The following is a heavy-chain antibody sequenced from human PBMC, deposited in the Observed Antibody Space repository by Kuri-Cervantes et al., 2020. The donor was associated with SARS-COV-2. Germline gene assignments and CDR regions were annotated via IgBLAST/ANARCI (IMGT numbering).Heavy chain of an antibody. Sequence: LKISCAASGFTFSSYAMHWVRQAPGKGLEWVAVISYDGSNKYYADSVKGRFTISRDNSKNTLYLQMNSLRAEDTAVYYCAKDRVGVQDFWGQGTLVTVSS. D-gene: IGHD2-21*01. V-gene: IGHV3-30-3*01. CDR3: AKDRVGVQDF. J-gene: IGHJ4*02. CDR1: GFTFSSYA. CDR2: ISYDGSNK.